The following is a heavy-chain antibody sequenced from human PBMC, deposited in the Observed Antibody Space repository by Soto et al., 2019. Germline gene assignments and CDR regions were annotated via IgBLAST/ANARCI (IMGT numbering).Heavy chain of an antibody. Sequence: QVQLQESGPGLVKPSGTLSLTCAVSGASIIDNNWWSWVRQPPGKWLEWIGEIWHRVTANYKPSLKGRVNMSMDKSNNQISLQLNSVTAADSAIYYCARHIGVPGTRGFDYWGQGTLLIVSS. CDR3: ARHIGVPGTRGFDY. CDR2: IWHRVTA. D-gene: IGHD6-19*01. CDR1: GASIIDNNW. J-gene: IGHJ4*02. V-gene: IGHV4-4*02.